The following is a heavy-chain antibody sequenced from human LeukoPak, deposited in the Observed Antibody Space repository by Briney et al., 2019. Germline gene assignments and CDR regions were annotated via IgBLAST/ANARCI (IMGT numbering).Heavy chain of an antibody. CDR1: GGSISSYY. J-gene: IGHJ4*02. Sequence: PSETLSLTCTVSGGSISSYYWSWIRQPPGKGLEWIGYIYYSGSTNYNPSLQSRVTISVDTSKNQFSLKLRSVTAVDTAVYYCARDRGIVATAFDYWGQGTLVTASS. CDR2: IYYSGST. D-gene: IGHD5-12*01. V-gene: IGHV4-59*01. CDR3: ARDRGIVATAFDY.